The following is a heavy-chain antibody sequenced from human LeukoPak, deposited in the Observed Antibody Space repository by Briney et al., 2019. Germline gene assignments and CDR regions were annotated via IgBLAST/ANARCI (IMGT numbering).Heavy chain of an antibody. V-gene: IGHV3-21*01. CDR2: ISSSSSYI. J-gene: IGHJ3*02. D-gene: IGHD5-12*01. CDR3: AREKRDGYSGYGWFDAFDI. CDR1: GFTFGSYS. Sequence: PGGSLRLSCAASGFTFGSYSMNWVRQAPGKGLEWVSSISSSSSYIYYADSVKGRFTISRDNAKNSLYLQMNSLRAEDTAVYYCAREKRDGYSGYGWFDAFDIWGQGTMVTVSS.